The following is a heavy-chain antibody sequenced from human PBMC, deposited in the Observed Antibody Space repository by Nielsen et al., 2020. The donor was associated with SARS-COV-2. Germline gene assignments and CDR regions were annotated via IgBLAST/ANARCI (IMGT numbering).Heavy chain of an antibody. CDR3: ARRAEGLQLWRRYFYYMDV. J-gene: IGHJ6*03. CDR2: IYYSGST. CDR1: GDSISNADYY. D-gene: IGHD3-16*01. V-gene: IGHV4-31*03. Sequence: LRLSCSVSGDSISNADYYWSWIRQYPGKGLEWIGYIYYSGSTYYNPSLKSRVTISIDTSKNQFSLKLNSVTAADTAVYYCARRAEGLQLWRRYFYYMDVWGKGTTVTVSS.